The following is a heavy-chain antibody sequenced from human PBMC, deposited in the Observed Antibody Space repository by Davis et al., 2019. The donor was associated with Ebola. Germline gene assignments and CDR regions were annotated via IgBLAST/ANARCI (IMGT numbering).Heavy chain of an antibody. CDR1: GFTFSSYG. J-gene: IGHJ2*01. CDR3: AKAGIAVAATGYFDL. Sequence: GGSLRLSCAASGFTFSSYGMHWVRQAPGKGLEWVAVIWYDGSNKYYADSVKGRFTISRDNSKNTLYLQMNSLRAEDTAVYYCAKAGIAVAATGYFDLWGRGTLVTVSS. D-gene: IGHD6-19*01. V-gene: IGHV3-33*06. CDR2: IWYDGSNK.